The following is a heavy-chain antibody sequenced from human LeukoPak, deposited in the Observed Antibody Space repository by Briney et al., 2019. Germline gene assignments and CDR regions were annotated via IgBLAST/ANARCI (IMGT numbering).Heavy chain of an antibody. CDR3: ATIAARQFDY. D-gene: IGHD6-6*01. V-gene: IGHV4-34*01. Sequence: ETLSLTCAVYGGSFSGYYWSWIRQPPGRGLEWIGEINHSGSTNYNPSLKSRVTISVDTSKNQFSLKLSSVTAADTAVYYCATIAARQFDYWGQGTLVTVSS. CDR1: GGSFSGYY. J-gene: IGHJ4*02. CDR2: INHSGST.